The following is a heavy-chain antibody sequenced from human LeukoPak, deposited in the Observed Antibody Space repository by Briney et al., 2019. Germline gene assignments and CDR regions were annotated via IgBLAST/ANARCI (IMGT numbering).Heavy chain of an antibody. CDR1: GYTFTSYG. D-gene: IGHD3-22*01. Sequence: ASVKVSCKASGYTFTSYGISWVRQAPGQGLEWMGWISAYNGNTNYAQKLQGRVTMTTDTSTSTAYMELRSLRSDDTAVYYCARLTRDSSGYYYVDDYWGQGTLVTVSS. J-gene: IGHJ4*02. CDR2: ISAYNGNT. V-gene: IGHV1-18*01. CDR3: ARLTRDSSGYYYVDDY.